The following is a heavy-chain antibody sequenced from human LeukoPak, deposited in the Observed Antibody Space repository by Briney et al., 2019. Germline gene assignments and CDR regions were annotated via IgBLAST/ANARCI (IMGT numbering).Heavy chain of an antibody. D-gene: IGHD5-18*01. CDR2: ISKNGSNT. CDR1: GLIFETYG. J-gene: IGHJ4*02. CDR3: VKGRRGSSYVHYFDS. V-gene: IGHV3-30*18. Sequence: PGGSLRLSCEVSGLIFETYGMHWVRQAPGKGLEWVGVISKNGSNTYYGDSVKGRFTISRDNTNNTLSLQMNGLTTEDMGVYFCVKGRRGSSYVHYFDSWGQGTLVTVSS.